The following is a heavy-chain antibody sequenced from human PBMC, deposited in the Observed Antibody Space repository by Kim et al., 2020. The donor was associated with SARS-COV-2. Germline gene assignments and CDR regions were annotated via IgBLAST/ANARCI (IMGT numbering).Heavy chain of an antibody. CDR2: ISAYNGNT. V-gene: IGHV1-18*01. CDR3: ARDLPRFVVVPAANFYYGMDV. Sequence: ASVKVSCKASGYTFTSYGISWVRQAPGQGLEWMGWISAYNGNTNYAQKLQGRVTMTTDTSTSTAYMELRSLRSDDTAVYYCARDLPRFVVVPAANFYYGMDVWGQGTTVTVSS. J-gene: IGHJ6*02. D-gene: IGHD2-2*01. CDR1: GYTFTSYG.